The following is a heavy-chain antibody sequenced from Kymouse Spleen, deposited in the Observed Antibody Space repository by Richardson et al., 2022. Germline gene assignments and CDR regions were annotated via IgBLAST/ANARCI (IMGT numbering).Heavy chain of an antibody. CDR1: GGSISSSSYY. V-gene: IGHV4-39*01. J-gene: IGHJ4*02. CDR3: ARQSPSAAGTGY. D-gene: IGHD6-13*01. Sequence: QLQLQESGPGLVKPSETLSLTCTVSGGSISSSSYYWGWIRQPPGKGLEWIGSIYYSGSTYYNPSLKSRVTISVDTSKNQFSLKLSSVTAADTAVYYCARQSPSAAGTGYWGQGTLVTVSS. CDR2: IYYSGST.